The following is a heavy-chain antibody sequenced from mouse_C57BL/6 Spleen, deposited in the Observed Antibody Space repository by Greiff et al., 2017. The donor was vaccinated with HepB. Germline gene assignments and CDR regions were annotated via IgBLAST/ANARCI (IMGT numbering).Heavy chain of an antibody. D-gene: IGHD1-1*01. CDR2: INPNNGGT. CDR3: ASRDYYGSSLRGDY. V-gene: IGHV1-22*01. Sequence: EVQLQQSGPELVKPGASVKMSCKASGYTFTDYNMHWVKQSHGKSLEWIGYINPNNGGTSYNQKFKGKATLTVNKSSSTGYMELRSLTSEDSAVYYCASRDYYGSSLRGDYWGQGTTLTVSS. CDR1: GYTFTDYN. J-gene: IGHJ2*01.